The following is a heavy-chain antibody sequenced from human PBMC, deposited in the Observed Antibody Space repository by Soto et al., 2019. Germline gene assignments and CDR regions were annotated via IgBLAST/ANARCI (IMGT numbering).Heavy chain of an antibody. Sequence: VAVISYDESNKYYVDSVKGRFTISRDNSKNTLYLQMNSLRAEDTAVYYCARAGGWELLHYYYGMDVWGQGTTVTVSS. CDR3: ARAGGWELLHYYYGMDV. D-gene: IGHD1-26*01. J-gene: IGHJ6*02. CDR2: ISYDESNK. V-gene: IGHV3-30*03.